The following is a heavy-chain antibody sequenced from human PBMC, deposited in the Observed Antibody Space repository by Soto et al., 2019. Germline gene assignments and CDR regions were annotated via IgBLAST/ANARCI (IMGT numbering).Heavy chain of an antibody. J-gene: IGHJ6*02. CDR2: INPNSGGT. CDR3: ATDWRLLGHSIRPYYYYSMDV. Sequence: ASVKVSCKASGYTFTGYCMHWVRQAPGQGLEWMGWINPNSGGTNYAQKFQGRVTMTRDTSISTAYMELSRLRSDETAVYYCATDWRLLGHSIRPYYYYSMDVWGQGTTVTVSS. D-gene: IGHD3-9*01. CDR1: GYTFTGYC. V-gene: IGHV1-2*02.